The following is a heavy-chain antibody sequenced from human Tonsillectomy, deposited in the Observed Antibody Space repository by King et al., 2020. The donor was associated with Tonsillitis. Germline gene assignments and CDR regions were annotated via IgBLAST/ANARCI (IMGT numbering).Heavy chain of an antibody. CDR3: ARGTVGATRVGFDY. J-gene: IGHJ4*02. CDR1: GFTFSSYW. D-gene: IGHD1-26*01. Sequence: VQLVESGGGLVRPGGSLRLSCAASGFTFSSYWMSWVRQAPGKGLEWVANIKQDGSEKYYVDSVKGRFTISRDNAKNSLYLQMNSLRAEDTAVYYCARGTVGATRVGFDYWGQGTLVTVSS. CDR2: IKQDGSEK. V-gene: IGHV3-7*01.